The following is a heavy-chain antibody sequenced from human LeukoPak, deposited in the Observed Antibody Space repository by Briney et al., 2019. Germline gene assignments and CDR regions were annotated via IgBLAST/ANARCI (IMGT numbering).Heavy chain of an antibody. CDR1: GYSISSGYY. V-gene: IGHV4-38-2*01. CDR3: ARHFGLNWFDP. Sequence: SETLSLTCAVSGYSISSGYYWGWIRQPPGKGLEWIGSIYHSGSTYYNPSLRSRVTISVDTSKNQFSLKLSSVTAADTAVYYCARHFGLNWFDPWGQGTLVTVSS. J-gene: IGHJ5*02. D-gene: IGHD3/OR15-3a*01. CDR2: IYHSGST.